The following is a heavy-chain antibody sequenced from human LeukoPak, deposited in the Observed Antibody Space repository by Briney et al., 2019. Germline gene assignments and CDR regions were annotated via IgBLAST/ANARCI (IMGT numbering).Heavy chain of an antibody. CDR1: GFTFSSYG. CDR3: ARRGDYYYYYGMDV. V-gene: IGHV3-21*01. Sequence: PGGSLRLSCAASGFTFSSYGMQWVRQAPGKGLEWVSSISSSSSYIYYADSVKGRFTISRDNAKNSLYLQVNSLRAEDTAVYYCARRGDYYYYYGMDVWGQGTTVTVSS. D-gene: IGHD4-17*01. J-gene: IGHJ6*02. CDR2: ISSSSSYI.